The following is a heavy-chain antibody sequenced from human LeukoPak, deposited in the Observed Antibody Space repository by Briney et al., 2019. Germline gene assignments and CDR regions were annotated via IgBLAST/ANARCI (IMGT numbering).Heavy chain of an antibody. V-gene: IGHV2-5*01. J-gene: IGHJ4*02. Sequence: ESGPTLVKPTQTLTLTCTFSGFSLSTSGVGVGWIRQPPGKALEWLALIYWNDDKRYSPSLKSRLTITKDTSKNQVVLTMTNMDPVDTATYYCARTYYYDSSGYSDFDYWGQGTLVTVSS. CDR3: ARTYYYDSSGYSDFDY. CDR2: IYWNDDK. D-gene: IGHD3-22*01. CDR1: GFSLSTSGVG.